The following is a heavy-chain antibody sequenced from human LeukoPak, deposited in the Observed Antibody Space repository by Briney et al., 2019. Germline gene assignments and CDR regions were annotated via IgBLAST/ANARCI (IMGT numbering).Heavy chain of an antibody. CDR1: GFTFSSYG. D-gene: IGHD6-19*01. CDR3: ARGATAVADAEYFQH. V-gene: IGHV3-48*04. Sequence: GGSLRLSCAASGFTFSSYGMHWVRQAPGKGLEWVSYISSSGSTIYYADSVKGRFTISRDNAKNSLYLQMNSLRAEDTAVYYCARGATAVADAEYFQHWGQGTLVTVSS. J-gene: IGHJ1*01. CDR2: ISSSGSTI.